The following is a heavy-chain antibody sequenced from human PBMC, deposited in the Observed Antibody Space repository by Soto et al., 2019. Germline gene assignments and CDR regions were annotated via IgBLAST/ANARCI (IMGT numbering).Heavy chain of an antibody. CDR3: ARDRSPNWNDAVDY. Sequence: GGSLRLSCAASGFTFSSYSMNWVRQAPGKGLEWVSSISSSSSYIYYADSVKGRFTIPRDNAKNSLYLQMNSLRAEDTAVYYCARDRSPNWNDAVDYLGQGTLVTVSS. V-gene: IGHV3-21*01. D-gene: IGHD1-1*01. CDR1: GFTFSSYS. CDR2: ISSSSSYI. J-gene: IGHJ4*02.